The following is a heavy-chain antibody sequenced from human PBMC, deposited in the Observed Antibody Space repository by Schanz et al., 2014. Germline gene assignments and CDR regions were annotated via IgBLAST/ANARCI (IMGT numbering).Heavy chain of an antibody. CDR1: GFAVDNYY. D-gene: IGHD2-15*01. CDR2: IFTDGRT. V-gene: IGHV3-66*02. Sequence: EVQLVASGGGLVQPGGSLRLSCAASGFAVDNYYMSCVRQAPGRGLDWVSIIFTDGRTYYADSVKGRFTISRDSSKNTLFRQMNSLRTEDTAVYYCARLDPYCRSGTCSRAFDFWGQGTLVTVSS. CDR3: ARLDPYCRSGTCSRAFDF. J-gene: IGHJ4*02.